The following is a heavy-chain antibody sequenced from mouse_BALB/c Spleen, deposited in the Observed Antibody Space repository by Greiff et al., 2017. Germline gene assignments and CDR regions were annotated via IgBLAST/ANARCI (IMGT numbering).Heavy chain of an antibody. J-gene: IGHJ3*01. Sequence: EVMLVESGGGLVKPGGSLKLSCAASGFTFSDYYMYWVRQTPEKRLEWVATISDGGSYTYYPDSVKGRFTISRDNAKNNLYLQMSSLKSEDTAMYYCARGGLYGNYAWFAYWGQGTLVTVSA. D-gene: IGHD2-1*01. V-gene: IGHV5-4*02. CDR1: GFTFSDYY. CDR2: ISDGGSYT. CDR3: ARGGLYGNYAWFAY.